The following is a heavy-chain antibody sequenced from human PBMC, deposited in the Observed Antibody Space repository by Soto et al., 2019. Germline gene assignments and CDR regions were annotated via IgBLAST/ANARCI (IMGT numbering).Heavy chain of an antibody. J-gene: IGHJ4*02. Sequence: PGGSLRPSCAALGFTFSSYAMSWVRQAPGKGLGWVSAIRGSGGSTYYADSVKGQFTISRDNSKNTLYLQMNSLRAEDTAVYYCAKGHIVVVTAILDYWGQGTLVTVSS. CDR1: GFTFSSYA. CDR3: AKGHIVVVTAILDY. V-gene: IGHV3-23*01. CDR2: IRGSGGST. D-gene: IGHD2-21*02.